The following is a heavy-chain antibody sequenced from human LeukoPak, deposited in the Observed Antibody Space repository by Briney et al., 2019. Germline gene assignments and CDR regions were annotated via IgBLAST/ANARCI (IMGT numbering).Heavy chain of an antibody. V-gene: IGHV1-69*10. CDR3: ARGLYCRSRTSCYDYGMDV. J-gene: IGHJ6*02. CDR2: FIPILGIP. Sequence: SVKVSCKTSGGTFRNYGLNWVRQAPGQGPEWMGGFIPILGIPKYAQNLQGRVTITADESTSTGYMELSGLRYEDTAVYYCARGLYCRSRTSCYDYGMDVWGQGTTVTVSS. CDR1: GGTFRNYG. D-gene: IGHD2-2*01.